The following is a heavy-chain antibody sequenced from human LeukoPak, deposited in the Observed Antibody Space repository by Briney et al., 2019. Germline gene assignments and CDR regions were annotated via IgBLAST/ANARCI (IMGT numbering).Heavy chain of an antibody. Sequence: GGSLRLSCAASGFTFSSYAMHWVRQAPGKGLEWVAIISYDGSNKYYADSVKGRFTISRDNSKSTLYLQMNSLRPEDTAVYYCARDLSWGSSDSWGQGTLVTVSS. CDR1: GFTFSSYA. D-gene: IGHD3-16*01. CDR3: ARDLSWGSSDS. CDR2: ISYDGSNK. J-gene: IGHJ5*01. V-gene: IGHV3-30-3*01.